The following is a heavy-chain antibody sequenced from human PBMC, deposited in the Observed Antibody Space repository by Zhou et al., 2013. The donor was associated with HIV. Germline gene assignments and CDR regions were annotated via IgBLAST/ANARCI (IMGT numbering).Heavy chain of an antibody. CDR1: GFTFTDYW. CDR2: IKPDGSEK. V-gene: IGHV3-7*01. CDR3: ARQHSGWFY. D-gene: IGHD6-19*01. Sequence: EVQLVESGGGLVQPGGSLRLSCAVSGFTFTDYWMTWVRQAPGKGLEWVATIKPDGSEKYYVDSVKGRFTISRDNAKNSLDLQMNSLRADDTAVYYCARQHSGWFYWGQGTLVTVSS. J-gene: IGHJ4*02.